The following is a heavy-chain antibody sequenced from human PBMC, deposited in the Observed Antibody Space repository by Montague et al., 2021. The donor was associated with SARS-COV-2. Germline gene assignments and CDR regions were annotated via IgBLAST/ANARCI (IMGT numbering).Heavy chain of an antibody. J-gene: IGHJ6*02. CDR3: AKDSYYYGLGYGMDV. Sequence: SLSLSWSASGFTFSNSAMNWVRQAPGKGLEWVSGSSGSDGGTRYADSVKGRLTISRDNSKNVLYLQMNSLRAEDTALYYCAKDSYYYGLGYGMDVWGQGTTVTVSS. V-gene: IGHV3-23*01. CDR2: SSGSDGGT. D-gene: IGHD3-10*01. CDR1: GFTFSNSA.